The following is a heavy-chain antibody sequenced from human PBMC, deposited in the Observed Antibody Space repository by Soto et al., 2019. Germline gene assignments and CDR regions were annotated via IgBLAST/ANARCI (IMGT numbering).Heavy chain of an antibody. D-gene: IGHD3-22*01. V-gene: IGHV4-30-4*01. CDR2: IYYSGST. CDR1: GGSISSGDYY. Sequence: QVQLQESGPGLLKPSQTLFLTCTVSGGSISSGDYYWSWIRQPPGKGLEWIGYIYYSGSTYYNPSLKSRVTISVDTSKNQFSLKLSSVTAADTAVYNCARDSGYYDSSGYSTLFGYWGQGTLVTVSS. J-gene: IGHJ4*02. CDR3: ARDSGYYDSSGYSTLFGY.